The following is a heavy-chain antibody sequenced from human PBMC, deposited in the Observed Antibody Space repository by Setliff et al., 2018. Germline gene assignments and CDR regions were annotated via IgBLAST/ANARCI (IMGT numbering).Heavy chain of an antibody. CDR1: GDSISSSRYY. D-gene: IGHD1-1*01. Sequence: SETLSLTCTVSGDSISSSRYYWAWIRQPPGKGLEWIGFISYSGITTYNVSLKSRVSISVDTSKNQLSLTLSSVTAADTAVYYCVREGYSEYFQDWGRGTLVTVSS. V-gene: IGHV4-61*05. CDR3: VREGYSEYFQD. J-gene: IGHJ1*01. CDR2: ISYSGIT.